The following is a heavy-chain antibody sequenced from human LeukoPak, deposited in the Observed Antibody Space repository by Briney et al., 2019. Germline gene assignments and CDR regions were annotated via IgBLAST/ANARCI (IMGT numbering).Heavy chain of an antibody. D-gene: IGHD3-3*01. Sequence: GASVKVSCKASGYTFTGYYMHWVRQAPGQGLEWMGRINPNSGGTNYAQKFQGRVTMTRDTSISTAYMELSRLRSDDTAVYYCAGGVFTYYDFWSGSNDAFDIWGQGTMVTVSS. V-gene: IGHV1-2*06. CDR1: GYTFTGYY. CDR2: INPNSGGT. J-gene: IGHJ3*02. CDR3: AGGVFTYYDFWSGSNDAFDI.